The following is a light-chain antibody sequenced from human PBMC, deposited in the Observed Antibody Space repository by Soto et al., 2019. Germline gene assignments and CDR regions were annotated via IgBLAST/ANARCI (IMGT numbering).Light chain of an antibody. J-gene: IGLJ1*01. CDR1: SSDVGGYNY. V-gene: IGLV2-8*01. CDR3: SSHAGSKRV. Sequence: QSALTQPPSASGSPGQSVTISCTGTSSDVGGYNYASWYQQHPGNAPKLMIYEVNKRTSGVPDRFSGSKSGNTASLTVSGLQAEDEGDYYCSSHAGSKRVFGTGTKLTVL. CDR2: EVN.